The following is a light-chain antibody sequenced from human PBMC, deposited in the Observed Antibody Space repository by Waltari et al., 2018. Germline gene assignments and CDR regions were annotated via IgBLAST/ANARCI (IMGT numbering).Light chain of an antibody. CDR3: MQGARPWT. V-gene: IGKV2-30*01. J-gene: IGKJ1*01. Sequence: DLVMTQSPLTLAVTLGQSASISCTSSQTLLNTDGNVYLNWFHPRPGQSPRRLIYQVSKRDSGGPDRFRGSGSHTDFTLTISRVEAEDVGVYFCMQGARPWTFGQGTKVEIK. CDR1: QTLLNTDGNVY. CDR2: QVS.